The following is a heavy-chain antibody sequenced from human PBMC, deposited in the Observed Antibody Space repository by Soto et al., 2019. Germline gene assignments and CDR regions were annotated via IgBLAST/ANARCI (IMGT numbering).Heavy chain of an antibody. Sequence: QVQLQQWGAGLLKPSETLSLTCAVYGGSFSGYYWNWIRQPPGKGLEWIGEINHSGSTNYNPSLKSRVTRSVDTAKNQFSLRLSSVTAADTAVYYCARGYVRNFDYWGQGTLVTVSS. CDR1: GGSFSGYY. J-gene: IGHJ4*02. D-gene: IGHD3-10*02. CDR2: INHSGST. CDR3: ARGYVRNFDY. V-gene: IGHV4-34*01.